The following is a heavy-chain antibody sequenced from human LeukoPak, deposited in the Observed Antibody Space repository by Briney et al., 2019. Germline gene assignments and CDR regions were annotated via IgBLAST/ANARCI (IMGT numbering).Heavy chain of an antibody. CDR1: GFTVSSYG. CDR3: VRDSPHMGY. D-gene: IGHD2-21*01. J-gene: IGHJ4*02. CDR2: ISSSSSYI. Sequence: PGGSLRLSCAASGFTVSSYGIKWVRQAPGKGLEWVSSISSSSSYIYYADSVKGRFTISRDNAKNSLYLQMNSLRAEDTAVYYCVRDSPHMGYWGQGTLVTVSS. V-gene: IGHV3-21*01.